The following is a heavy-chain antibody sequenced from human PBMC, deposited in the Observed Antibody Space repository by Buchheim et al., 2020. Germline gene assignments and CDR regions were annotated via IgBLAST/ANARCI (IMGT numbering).Heavy chain of an antibody. V-gene: IGHV1-24*01. CDR2: FDPEDGET. Sequence: QVQLVQSGAEVKKPGASVKVSCKVSGYTLTELSMHWVRQAPGKGLEWMGGFDPEDGETIYAKKFQGRVTMPEDTSTDTAYMELSSLRSEDTAVYYCATTLNDPDDILTGHHYFDYWGQGTL. CDR1: GYTLTELS. D-gene: IGHD3-9*01. CDR3: ATTLNDPDDILTGHHYFDY. J-gene: IGHJ4*02.